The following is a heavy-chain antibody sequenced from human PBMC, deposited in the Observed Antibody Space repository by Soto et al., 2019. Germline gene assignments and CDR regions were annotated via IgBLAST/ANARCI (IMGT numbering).Heavy chain of an antibody. CDR2: IYYTGTT. D-gene: IGHD2-21*02. V-gene: IGHV4-59*08. CDR1: GGSMSSYY. CDR3: ARLGGYYQAFDQ. J-gene: IGHJ4*02. Sequence: SETLSLTCIVSGGSMSSYYWGWFRQPPGKGLEWIGYIYYTGTTTYHPSLKSQVTISIDTSRNQFSLKLNSVTAADTAVYYCARLGGYYQAFDQWGQGSLVTVSS.